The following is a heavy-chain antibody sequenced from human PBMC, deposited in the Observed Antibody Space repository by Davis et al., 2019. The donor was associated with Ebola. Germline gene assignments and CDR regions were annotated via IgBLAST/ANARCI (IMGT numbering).Heavy chain of an antibody. D-gene: IGHD1-14*01. CDR3: ARATGGFDY. Sequence: PSETLSLTCAVYGGSFSGYYWSWIRQPPGKGLEWIGEISHTGTTNYNPSLKSRVTISIDTSKSQFSLKLSSVTAADTAVYYCARATGGFDYWGQGTLVTVSS. J-gene: IGHJ4*02. CDR2: ISHTGTT. V-gene: IGHV4-34*01. CDR1: GGSFSGYY.